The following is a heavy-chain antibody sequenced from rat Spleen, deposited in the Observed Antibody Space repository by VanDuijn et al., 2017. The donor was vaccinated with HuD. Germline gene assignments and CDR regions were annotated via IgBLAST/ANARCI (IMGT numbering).Heavy chain of an antibody. CDR3: ARYEEYYDGTYYFHWFVY. J-gene: IGHJ3*01. D-gene: IGHD1-12*02. CDR2: IWTGGNT. CDR1: GFSFSDYY. Sequence: EVQLVESGGGLVQPGRSMKLSCAASGFSFSDYYMAWVRQPPGKGLEWMGVIWTGGNTAYNSLLKSRLSISRDTSKSQVFLKMNSLQTEDTATYYCARYEEYYDGTYYFHWFVYWGQGTLVTVSS. V-gene: IGHV2S63*01.